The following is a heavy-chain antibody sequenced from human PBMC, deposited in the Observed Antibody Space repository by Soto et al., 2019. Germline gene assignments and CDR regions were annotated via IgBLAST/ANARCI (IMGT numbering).Heavy chain of an antibody. V-gene: IGHV1-46*01. CDR1: GYTFTSYY. D-gene: IGHD2-2*01. J-gene: IGHJ5*02. CDR3: ARGDIVVVPAAKNWFDP. Sequence: ASVKVSCKASGYTFTSYYMHWVRQAPGQGLEWMGIINPSGGSTSYAQKFQGRVTMTRDTSTSTVYMELSSLRSEDTAVYYCARGDIVVVPAAKNWFDPWGQGTLVTVSS. CDR2: INPSGGST.